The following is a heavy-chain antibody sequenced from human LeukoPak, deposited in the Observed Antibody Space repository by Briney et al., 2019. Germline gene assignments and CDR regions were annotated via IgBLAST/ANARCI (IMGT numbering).Heavy chain of an antibody. D-gene: IGHD6-19*01. V-gene: IGHV3-30*02. Sequence: GGSLRLSCAASGFTLSSYGMHWVRQAPGKGLEWVAFIRYDGSNKYYADSVKGRFTISRDNSKNTLYLQMNSLRAEDTAVYYCAKDGVAVAYDAFDIWGQGTMVTVSS. CDR1: GFTLSSYG. CDR3: AKDGVAVAYDAFDI. J-gene: IGHJ3*02. CDR2: IRYDGSNK.